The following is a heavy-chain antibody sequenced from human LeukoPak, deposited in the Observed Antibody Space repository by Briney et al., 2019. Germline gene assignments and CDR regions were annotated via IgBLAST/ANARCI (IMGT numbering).Heavy chain of an antibody. CDR3: ATASGYDNSVPDDY. V-gene: IGHV1-2*02. CDR2: INPNSGGT. Sequence: ASVKVSCKASRYTFTDSYIHWVRQAPGQRLEGMGWINPNSGGTNSAQKFQGRVTMTRDTSISTAYMELSSLRSDDTAVYYCATASGYDNSVPDDYWGQGTLVTVSS. J-gene: IGHJ4*02. CDR1: RYTFTDSY. D-gene: IGHD3-22*01.